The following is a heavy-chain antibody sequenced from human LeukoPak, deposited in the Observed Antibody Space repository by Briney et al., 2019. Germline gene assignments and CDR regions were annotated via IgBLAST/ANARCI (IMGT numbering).Heavy chain of an antibody. CDR2: INHSGST. V-gene: IGHV4-34*01. CDR3: ASSLWSGYYSAHYFDY. CDR1: GGSFSGYY. D-gene: IGHD3-3*01. Sequence: SETLSLTCAVYGGSFSGYYWSWIRQPPGKGLEWIGEINHSGSTNYNPSLKSRVTISVDTSKNQFSLKLSSVTAADTAVYYCASSLWSGYYSAHYFDYWGQGTLVTVSS. J-gene: IGHJ4*02.